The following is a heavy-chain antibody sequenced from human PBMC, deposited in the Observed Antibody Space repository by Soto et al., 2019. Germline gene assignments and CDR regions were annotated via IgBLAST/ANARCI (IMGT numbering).Heavy chain of an antibody. J-gene: IGHJ1*01. V-gene: IGHV3-21*01. CDR1: GFTFSTYS. Sequence: PGGSLRLSCAASGFTFSTYSLNWVRQAPGKGLEWVSSISSSSRDIFYADSMKGRFTISRDNAKNSLYLQMNSLRAEDTAVYYCTRCDGANCFDPLPECFHHWGQGTLVTVSS. CDR3: TRCDGANCFDPLPECFHH. D-gene: IGHD2-15*01. CDR2: ISSSSRDI.